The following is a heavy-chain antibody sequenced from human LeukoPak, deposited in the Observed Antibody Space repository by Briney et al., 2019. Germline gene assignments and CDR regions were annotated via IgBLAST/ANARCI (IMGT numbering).Heavy chain of an antibody. D-gene: IGHD3-10*01. CDR1: GGSLSGYY. Sequence: SETLSLTCAVYGGSLSGYYWSWIRQPPGKGLEWIGEINHSGSTNYNPSLKSRVTISVDTSKNQFSLKLSSVTAADTAVYYCARHLRGVRGVFDYWGQGTLVTVSS. CDR3: ARHLRGVRGVFDY. J-gene: IGHJ4*02. V-gene: IGHV4-34*01. CDR2: INHSGST.